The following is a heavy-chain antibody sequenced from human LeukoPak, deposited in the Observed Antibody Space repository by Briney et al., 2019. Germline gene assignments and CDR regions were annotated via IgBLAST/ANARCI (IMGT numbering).Heavy chain of an antibody. Sequence: GGSLRLSCAASGFTFSSYAMHWVRQAPGKGLEYVSAINTNGGSTYYANSVKGRFTISRDNSKNTLYLQMGSLRAEDMAVYYCARASYDSSGYYPRGYAFDIWGQGTMVTVSS. CDR2: INTNGGST. CDR3: ARASYDSSGYYPRGYAFDI. CDR1: GFTFSSYA. J-gene: IGHJ3*02. V-gene: IGHV3-64*01. D-gene: IGHD3-22*01.